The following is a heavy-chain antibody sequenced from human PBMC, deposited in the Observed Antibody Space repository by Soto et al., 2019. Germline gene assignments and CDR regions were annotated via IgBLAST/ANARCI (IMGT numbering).Heavy chain of an antibody. Sequence: PSETLSLTCTVSGGSISSGGYYWSWIRQHPGKGLEWIGYIYYSGSTYYNPSLKSRVTISVDTSKNQFSLKLSSVTAADTAVYYCARDPIITMMHFDIWGQGTMVTVSS. D-gene: IGHD3-22*01. V-gene: IGHV4-31*03. CDR2: IYYSGST. CDR1: GGSISSGGYY. CDR3: ARDPIITMMHFDI. J-gene: IGHJ3*02.